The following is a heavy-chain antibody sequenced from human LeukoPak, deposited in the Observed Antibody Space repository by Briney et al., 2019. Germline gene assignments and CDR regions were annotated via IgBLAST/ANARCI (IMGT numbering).Heavy chain of an antibody. Sequence: PSETLSLTCSVSGASINSRNHYWGWIRQPPGKGLEWIASIDSSGATYYNPSLKSRVIISVDTSKNQISLKLRSVTASDTAVYYCARHSMRYNWFDPWGQGTLVTVSS. CDR2: IDSSGAT. CDR3: ARHSMRYNWFDP. V-gene: IGHV4-39*01. CDR1: GASINSRNHY. J-gene: IGHJ5*02. D-gene: IGHD2/OR15-2a*01.